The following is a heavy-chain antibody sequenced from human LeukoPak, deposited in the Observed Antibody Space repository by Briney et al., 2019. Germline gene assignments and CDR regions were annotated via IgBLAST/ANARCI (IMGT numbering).Heavy chain of an antibody. J-gene: IGHJ4*02. CDR2: FDPEDGET. CDR3: ATLDSSRGFAY. D-gene: IGHD6-13*01. V-gene: IGHV1-24*01. Sequence: ASVNVSWKVSGYTPTELSMHWVRPAPGKGREWMGGFDPEDGETIYTQKLQGRVTMTEATSTDTAYMELSSLRSEDTALYYCATLDSSRGFAYWGQGTLVTVSS. CDR1: GYTPTELS.